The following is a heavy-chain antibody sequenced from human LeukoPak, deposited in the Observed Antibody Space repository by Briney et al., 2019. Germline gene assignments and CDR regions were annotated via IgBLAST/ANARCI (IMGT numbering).Heavy chain of an antibody. D-gene: IGHD2-8*01. Sequence: ASVKVSCKASGYTFTGYYMHWVRQAPGQGLEWMGWINPNSGGTNYAQKFQGRVTMSRDTCISTAYMELSRLRSDDTAVYYCARKGYCTNGVCYPSNWFDPWGQGTLVTVSS. V-gene: IGHV1-2*02. CDR2: INPNSGGT. CDR1: GYTFTGYY. J-gene: IGHJ5*02. CDR3: ARKGYCTNGVCYPSNWFDP.